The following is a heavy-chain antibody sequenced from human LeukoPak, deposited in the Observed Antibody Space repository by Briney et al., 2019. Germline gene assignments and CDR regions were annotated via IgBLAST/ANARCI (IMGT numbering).Heavy chain of an antibody. CDR3: ARAPRRDGYKLFDY. Sequence: PSETLSLTCTVSGGSISSYYWSWIRQPPGEGLEWIGYIYYSGSTNYNPSLKSRVTISVDTSKNQFSLKLSSVTAADTAVYYCARAPRRDGYKLFDYWGQGTLVTVSS. D-gene: IGHD5-12*01. V-gene: IGHV4-59*01. CDR1: GGSISSYY. J-gene: IGHJ4*02. CDR2: IYYSGST.